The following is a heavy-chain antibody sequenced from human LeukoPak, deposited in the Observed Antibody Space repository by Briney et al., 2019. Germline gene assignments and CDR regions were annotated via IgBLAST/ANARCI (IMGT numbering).Heavy chain of an antibody. D-gene: IGHD1-26*01. CDR2: FDPEDGET. J-gene: IGHJ3*02. V-gene: IGHV1-24*01. Sequence: ASVTVSCKVSGYTLTELSMHWVRQAPGKGLEWMGGFDPEDGETIYAQKFQGRVTMTEDTSTDTAYMELSSLRSEDTAVYYCAAYNSGSYLDAFDIWGQGTMVTVSS. CDR1: GYTLTELS. CDR3: AAYNSGSYLDAFDI.